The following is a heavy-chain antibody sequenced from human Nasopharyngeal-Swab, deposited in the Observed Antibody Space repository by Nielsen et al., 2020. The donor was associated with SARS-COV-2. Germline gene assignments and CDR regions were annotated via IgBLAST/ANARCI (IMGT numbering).Heavy chain of an antibody. D-gene: IGHD3-22*01. V-gene: IGHV3-64D*06. CDR3: AKDYDSSGYDSAFDI. J-gene: IGHJ3*02. CDR2: ISSNGGST. CDR1: GFTFSSYA. Sequence: GESLKISCSASGFTFSSYAMHWVRQAPGKGLEYVSAISSNGGSTYYADSVKGRFTISRDNSKNTLYLQMSSLRAEDTAVYYCAKDYDSSGYDSAFDIWGQGTMVTVSS.